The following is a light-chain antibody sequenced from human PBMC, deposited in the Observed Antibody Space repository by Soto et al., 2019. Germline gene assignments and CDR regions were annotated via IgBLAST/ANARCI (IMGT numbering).Light chain of an antibody. CDR3: QQYNNWPPST. CDR2: GAS. Sequence: EIVLTQSPGTLSLSPGERATFSCRASQSVSSNYLAWYQQKPGQAPRLLIYGASTRATGIPARFSGSGSGTDFTLTINSLQSEDFGVYYCQQYNNWPPSTFGQGTRLEIK. CDR1: QSVSSN. V-gene: IGKV3D-15*01. J-gene: IGKJ5*01.